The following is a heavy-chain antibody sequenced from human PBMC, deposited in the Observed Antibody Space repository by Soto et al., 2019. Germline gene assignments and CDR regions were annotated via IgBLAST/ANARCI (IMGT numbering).Heavy chain of an antibody. Sequence: GPGPRAASETLSLTCPVSSDSMTSYYWSWIRQPPGKGLECIGYIYHSGITNYNPSLKSRVTISLDTSKTQFSLRLSSVTAADTAVYYCARMSLFYFFDSWGQGTLVTVSS. CDR1: SDSMTSYY. V-gene: IGHV4-59*01. CDR2: IYHSGIT. D-gene: IGHD3-10*01. J-gene: IGHJ4*01. CDR3: ARMSLFYFFDS.